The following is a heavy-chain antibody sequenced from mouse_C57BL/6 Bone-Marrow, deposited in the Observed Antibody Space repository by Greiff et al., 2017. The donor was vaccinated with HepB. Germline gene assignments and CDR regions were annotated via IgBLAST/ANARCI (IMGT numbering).Heavy chain of an antibody. CDR2: IWSGGST. V-gene: IGHV2-2*01. Sequence: VQRVESGPGLVQPSQSLSITCTVSGFSLTSYGVHWVRQSPGKGLEWLGVIWSGGSTDYNAAFISRLSLSKDNSKSQVFFKMNSLQADDTAIYYFAAQPKPDWFAYWGQGTLVTVSA. CDR1: GFSLTSYG. CDR3: AAQPKPDWFAY. J-gene: IGHJ3*01. D-gene: IGHD3-2*02.